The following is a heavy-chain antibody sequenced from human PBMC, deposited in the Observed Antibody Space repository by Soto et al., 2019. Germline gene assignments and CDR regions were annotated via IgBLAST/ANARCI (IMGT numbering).Heavy chain of an antibody. D-gene: IGHD3-9*01. Sequence: QLQLQESGPGLVKPSETLSLTCTVSGGSVSSSSYYWGWIRQPPGKGLEWIASIYYNGSTYYNPSRKGRVTLSIDTSKYQFALRLTSGTAADAAVYYCARHDRSGVVIFTTIAFWGQGTLVTVSS. CDR2: IYYNGST. CDR3: ARHDRSGVVIFTTIAF. V-gene: IGHV4-39*01. J-gene: IGHJ4*02. CDR1: GGSVSSSSYY.